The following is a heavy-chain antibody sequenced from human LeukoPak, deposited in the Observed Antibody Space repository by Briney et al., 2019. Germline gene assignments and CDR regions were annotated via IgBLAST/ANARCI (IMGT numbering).Heavy chain of an antibody. CDR3: AHRQAPGYSSSWPLNWFDP. CDR2: IYLDDDN. Sequence: SGPTLVKPRQTLTLPCTFSGFSLSTSAVGVVWIRQPPGKSLEWLALIYLDDDNPYSPPLKSRLPITKDTSDNQVVLTMTNMDPVDTATYYCAHRQAPGYSSSWPLNWFDPWGQGTLVTVSS. CDR1: GFSLSTSAVG. D-gene: IGHD6-13*01. V-gene: IGHV2-5*02. J-gene: IGHJ5*02.